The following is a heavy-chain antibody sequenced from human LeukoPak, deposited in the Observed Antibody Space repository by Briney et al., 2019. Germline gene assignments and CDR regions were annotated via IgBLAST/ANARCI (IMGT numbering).Heavy chain of an antibody. Sequence: GRSLRLSCAASGFTFDDYAMHWVRQAPGKGLEWVSGISWNSGSIGYADPVKGRFTISRDNAKNSLYLQMNSLRAEDTALYYCAKGLYRYSSGARDYWGQGTLVTVSS. D-gene: IGHD6-19*01. V-gene: IGHV3-9*01. CDR2: ISWNSGSI. J-gene: IGHJ4*02. CDR3: AKGLYRYSSGARDY. CDR1: GFTFDDYA.